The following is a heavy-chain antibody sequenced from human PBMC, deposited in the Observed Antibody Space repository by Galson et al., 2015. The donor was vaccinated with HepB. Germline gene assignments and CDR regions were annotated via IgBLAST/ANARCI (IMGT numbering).Heavy chain of an antibody. CDR3: ARDIQSRYSSSWYNY. J-gene: IGHJ4*02. CDR2: ISSSSSYI. D-gene: IGHD6-13*01. Sequence: SLRLSCAASGFTFSSYSMNWVRQAPGKGLEWVSSISSSSSYIYYADSVKGRFTISRDNAKNSLYLQMNSLRAEDTAVYYCARDIQSRYSSSWYNYWGQGTLVTVSS. V-gene: IGHV3-21*01. CDR1: GFTFSSYS.